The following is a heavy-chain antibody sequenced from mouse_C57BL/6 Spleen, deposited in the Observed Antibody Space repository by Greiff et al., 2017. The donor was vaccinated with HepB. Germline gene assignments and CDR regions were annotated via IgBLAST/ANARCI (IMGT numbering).Heavy chain of an antibody. CDR3: AKGANGLRPFAY. Sequence: QVQLQQPGAELVKPGASVKLSCKASGYTFTSYWMQWVKQRPGQGLEWIGEIDPSDSYTNYNQKFKGKATLTVDTSSSTSYMQLSSLTAEDSAVYYCAKGANGLRPFAYWGQGTLVTVSA. V-gene: IGHV1-50*01. CDR2: IDPSDSYT. CDR1: GYTFTSYW. J-gene: IGHJ3*01. D-gene: IGHD1-1*01.